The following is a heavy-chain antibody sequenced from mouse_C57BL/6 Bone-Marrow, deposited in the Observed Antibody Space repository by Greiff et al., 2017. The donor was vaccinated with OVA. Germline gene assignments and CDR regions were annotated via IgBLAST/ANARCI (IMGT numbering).Heavy chain of an antibody. CDR2: IYPRDGST. CDR3: ARSRDYDYGISYFDY. CDR1: GYTFTDHT. V-gene: IGHV1-78*01. J-gene: IGHJ2*01. D-gene: IGHD2-4*01. Sequence: QVQLQQSDAELVKPGASVKISCKVSGYTFTDHTIHWMKQRPEQGLEWIGYIYPRDGSTKYNEKFKGKATLTADKYSSTAYMQLNSMTSEDSAVYFCARSRDYDYGISYFDYWGQGTTLTVSS.